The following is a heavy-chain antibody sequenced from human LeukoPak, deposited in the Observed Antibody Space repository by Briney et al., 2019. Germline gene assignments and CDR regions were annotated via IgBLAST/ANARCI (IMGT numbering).Heavy chain of an antibody. CDR3: AKDRAWGAFDI. CDR2: ISGSDGTT. J-gene: IGHJ3*02. V-gene: IGHV3-23*01. Sequence: GGSLRLSCAASGFTFSSYAMTWVRQAPGKGLEWVSSISGSDGTTYYADSVKGRFTISRDSSRNTLYLQMSGLRAEDTAVYYCAKDRAWGAFDIWGQGTMVTVSS. D-gene: IGHD3-16*01. CDR1: GFTFSSYA.